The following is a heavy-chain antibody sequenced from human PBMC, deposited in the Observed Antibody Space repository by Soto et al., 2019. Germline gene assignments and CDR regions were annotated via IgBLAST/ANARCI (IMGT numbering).Heavy chain of an antibody. CDR3: ARHVLKVGFWSGLGTLEGWYNYMDV. D-gene: IGHD3-3*01. V-gene: IGHV4-59*08. J-gene: IGHJ6*03. Sequence: SETLSLTCTVSGGSISNYDWSWIRQSPGKGLEWIGYFYYSGSTNYNPSLKSRVTISVDTSENQFSLKLSSGTAADTAVYYCARHVLKVGFWSGLGTLEGWYNYMDVWGKGTTVTVSS. CDR1: GGSISNYD. CDR2: FYYSGST.